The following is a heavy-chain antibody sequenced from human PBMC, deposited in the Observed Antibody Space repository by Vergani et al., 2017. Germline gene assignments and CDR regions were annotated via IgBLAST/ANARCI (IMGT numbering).Heavy chain of an antibody. J-gene: IGHJ4*02. CDR3: ARDGTYYYGSGSFYLFDY. D-gene: IGHD3-10*01. Sequence: QVPLVQSGPEVKRPGASVKVSCKTSGYTFFNYDVNWLRRAPGQGFEWLGWIRADTGDTKYSERLQDRVTLTTDSSTNTAYMELRSLKSDDTAVYFCARDGTYYYGSGSFYLFDYWGQGTLVTVSS. CDR1: GYTFFNYD. V-gene: IGHV1-18*04. CDR2: IRADTGDT.